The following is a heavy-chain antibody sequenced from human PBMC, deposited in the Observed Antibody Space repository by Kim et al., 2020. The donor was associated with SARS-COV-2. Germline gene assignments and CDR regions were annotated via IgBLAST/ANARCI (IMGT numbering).Heavy chain of an antibody. CDR1: GYTFTSYT. Sequence: ASVKVSCKASGYTFTSYTMHWVRQAPGQRLEWMGWINTGDGNIKYSQNFQGRVTITRDTSASTAYMDLSSLRSEDTAVYYCARGGDGSRAYFGLDVWGQGTTVTVSS. CDR3: ARGGDGSRAYFGLDV. D-gene: IGHD3-10*01. J-gene: IGHJ6*02. CDR2: INTGDGNI. V-gene: IGHV1-3*04.